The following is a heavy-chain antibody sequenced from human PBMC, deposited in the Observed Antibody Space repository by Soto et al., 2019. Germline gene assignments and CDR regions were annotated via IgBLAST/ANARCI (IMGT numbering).Heavy chain of an antibody. CDR1: GFTFSSYA. CDR2: ISVSGCST. J-gene: IGHJ6*02. CDR3: AKGGHYGYYCYGMDV. D-gene: IGHD4-17*01. V-gene: IGHV3-23*01. Sequence: GGSLRLSCAASGFTFSSYAMRWVRQAPGKGLECVSAISVSGCSTYYADSVKGRFTISRDNSKNTLYLQMNSLRAEDTAVYYCAKGGHYGYYCYGMDVWGQGTTVTVSS.